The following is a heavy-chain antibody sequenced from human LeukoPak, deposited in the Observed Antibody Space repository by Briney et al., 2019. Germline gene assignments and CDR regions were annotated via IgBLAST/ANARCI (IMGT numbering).Heavy chain of an antibody. D-gene: IGHD6-6*01. Sequence: GGSLRLSCAASGFTFSSYWMHWVRQAPGKGLVWVSRITNDGSGATYADSVKGRFTISRDNGENTLYLQMNSLRPEDTAVYYCARDRPHNWFDPWGQGTLVTVSS. CDR1: GFTFSSYW. J-gene: IGHJ5*02. CDR2: ITNDGSGA. CDR3: ARDRPHNWFDP. V-gene: IGHV3-74*01.